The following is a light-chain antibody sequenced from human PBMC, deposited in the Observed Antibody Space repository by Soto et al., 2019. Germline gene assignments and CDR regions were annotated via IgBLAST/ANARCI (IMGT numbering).Light chain of an antibody. Sequence: EIVMTQSPATLSVSPGERATLSCRASQSVSSNLAWYQQKPGQAPRLLMYDASTRATAIPARFSSSGSGTEFTLTISSLQSEDFAVYYCQQYNNWPPITFGQGTRLEIK. J-gene: IGKJ5*01. CDR1: QSVSSN. CDR3: QQYNNWPPIT. CDR2: DAS. V-gene: IGKV3-15*01.